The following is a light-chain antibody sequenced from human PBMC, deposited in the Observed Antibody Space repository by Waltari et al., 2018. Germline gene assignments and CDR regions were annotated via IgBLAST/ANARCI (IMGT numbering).Light chain of an antibody. CDR3: QQRSNWPPYT. CDR1: QSVSSY. V-gene: IGKV3-11*01. CDR2: DAS. J-gene: IGKJ2*01. Sequence: EIVLTQSPATLSLSPGERATLSCRASQSVSSYLAWYQQKPGQAPRLLIYDASNRATGIPARFSGSGSGTDFTLTISSLEPEDFAVYYCQQRSNWPPYTFGXGTKLEIK.